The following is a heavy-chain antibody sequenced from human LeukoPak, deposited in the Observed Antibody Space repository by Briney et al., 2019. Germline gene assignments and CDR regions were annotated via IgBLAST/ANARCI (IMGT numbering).Heavy chain of an antibody. CDR2: INHSGST. D-gene: IGHD5-18*01. CDR3: ARVPANTAMVQVDY. V-gene: IGHV4-34*01. J-gene: IGHJ4*02. Sequence: PSETLSLTCAVYGGSFSGYYWSWIRQPPGKGLEWIGEINHSGSTNYKPSLKSRVTISVDTSKNQFSLKLSSVTAADTAVYYCARVPANTAMVQVDYWGQGTLVTVSS. CDR1: GGSFSGYY.